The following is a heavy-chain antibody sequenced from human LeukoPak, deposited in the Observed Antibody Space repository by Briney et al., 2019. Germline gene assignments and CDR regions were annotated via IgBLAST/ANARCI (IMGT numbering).Heavy chain of an antibody. CDR2: ISDYNGNT. CDR3: ARVGYCTNGVCYDAFDI. J-gene: IGHJ3*02. Sequence: GASVKVSCEASGYTFTSYGISWVRQAPGQGLEWMGWISDYNGNTNYAQKPQGRVTMTTDTSTSTAYMELRSLRSDDTAVYYCARVGYCTNGVCYDAFDIWGQGTMVTVSS. D-gene: IGHD2-8*01. V-gene: IGHV1-18*01. CDR1: GYTFTSYG.